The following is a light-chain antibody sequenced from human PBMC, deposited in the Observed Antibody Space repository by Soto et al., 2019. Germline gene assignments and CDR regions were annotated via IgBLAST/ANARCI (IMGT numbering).Light chain of an antibody. Sequence: QSALTQPASVSGSPGQSIAISCTATSSDVGAYDYVSWYQQHPGKAPKVIISDVYNRPSGVSNRFSGSKSGNTASLTISGLQAEDEADYYCGSYTTSGSVIFGGGTKLTVL. V-gene: IGLV2-14*03. CDR3: GSYTTSGSVI. J-gene: IGLJ2*01. CDR1: SSDVGAYDY. CDR2: DVY.